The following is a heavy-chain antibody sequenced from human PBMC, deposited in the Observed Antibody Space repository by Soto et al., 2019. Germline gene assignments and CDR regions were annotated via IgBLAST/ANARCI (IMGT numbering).Heavy chain of an antibody. D-gene: IGHD2-2*02. V-gene: IGHV2-70*11. CDR2: IDWDDDK. CDR1: GFSLSTSGMC. CDR3: ARSSTLYCSSTSCYSLLDY. J-gene: IGHJ4*02. Sequence: GSGPTLVNPTQTLTLTCTFSGFSLSTSGMCMSWIRQPPGKALEWLARIDWDDDKYYSTSLKTRLTISKNTSKNQVVLTMTNMDPVDTATYYCARSSTLYCSSTSCYSLLDYWGQGTLVTVSS.